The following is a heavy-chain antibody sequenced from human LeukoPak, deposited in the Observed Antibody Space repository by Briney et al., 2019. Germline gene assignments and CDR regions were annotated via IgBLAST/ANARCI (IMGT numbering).Heavy chain of an antibody. V-gene: IGHV3-21*01. D-gene: IGHD3-9*01. CDR1: GFTFSSYS. CDR3: ARGGYDILPGSGYDY. Sequence: GGSLRLSCAASGFTFSSYSMIWVRQAPGKGLEWVSSISSSSSYIYYADSVKGRFTISRHNAKNSLYLQKNSLRAEDTAVYYCARGGYDILPGSGYDYWGEGTLVTVSS. CDR2: ISSSSSYI. J-gene: IGHJ4*02.